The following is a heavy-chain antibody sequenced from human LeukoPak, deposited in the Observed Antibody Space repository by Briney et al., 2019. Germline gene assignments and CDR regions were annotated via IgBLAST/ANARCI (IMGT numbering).Heavy chain of an antibody. D-gene: IGHD3-22*01. CDR3: AKNEEITKIVVDGVAFDI. V-gene: IGHV3-23*01. J-gene: IGHJ3*02. Sequence: PGGSLRLSCAASGFTFSSYAMSWVRQAPGKGLEWVSAISGSGGSTYYADSVKGRFTISRDNSKNTLYLQMNSLRAEDTAVYYCAKNEEITKIVVDGVAFDIKGKGTMVTASS. CDR1: GFTFSSYA. CDR2: ISGSGGST.